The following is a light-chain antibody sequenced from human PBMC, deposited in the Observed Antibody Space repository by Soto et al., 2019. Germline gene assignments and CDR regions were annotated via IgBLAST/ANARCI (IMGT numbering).Light chain of an antibody. CDR3: SSYTRSNTLE. CDR2: AVT. CDR1: SSDVGGYNY. V-gene: IGLV2-14*01. J-gene: IGLJ2*01. Sequence: QSALTQPASVSGSPGQSITISCTGTSSDVGGYNYVSWYQQHPGKAPKLMNYAVTNRPSGVSDRFSGSKSGNTASLTISGLQAEDEADYYCSSYTRSNTLEIGGGTQLTVL.